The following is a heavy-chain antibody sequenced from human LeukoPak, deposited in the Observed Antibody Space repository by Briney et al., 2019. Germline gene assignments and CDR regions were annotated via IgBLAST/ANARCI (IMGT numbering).Heavy chain of an antibody. Sequence: ASVKVSCKASGYTFTSYGISWVRQAPGQGLEWMGWISAYNGNTNYAQKLQGRVTMTTDTSTSTAYMELRSLRSDDTAVYYCARGEIVVVPAAIITWGQGTLATVSS. V-gene: IGHV1-18*01. CDR1: GYTFTSYG. J-gene: IGHJ5*02. CDR3: ARGEIVVVPAAIIT. D-gene: IGHD2-2*02. CDR2: ISAYNGNT.